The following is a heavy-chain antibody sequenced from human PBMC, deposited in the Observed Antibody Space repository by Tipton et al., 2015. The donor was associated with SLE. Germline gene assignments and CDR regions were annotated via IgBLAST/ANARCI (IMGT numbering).Heavy chain of an antibody. CDR3: ARNRDTIVVPVAFDY. J-gene: IGHJ4*02. D-gene: IGHD2-2*01. Sequence: QLVQSGPEVKKPGASLKVSCKASGYTFSRFGINWVRQAPGQGLEWMGWISPYNGHTEYAQNLQGRVTMTTDTSSTTAYMELRSLRSDDTAVYYCARNRDTIVVPVAFDYWGQGTLVTVSS. V-gene: IGHV1-18*01. CDR2: ISPYNGHT. CDR1: GYTFSRFG.